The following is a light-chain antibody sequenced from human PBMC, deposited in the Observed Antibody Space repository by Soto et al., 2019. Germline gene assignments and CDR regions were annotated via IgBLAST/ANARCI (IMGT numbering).Light chain of an antibody. CDR2: GAS. V-gene: IGKV3-20*01. Sequence: EIVLTQSRCTLSLSPGERATLSCRVSQSVSSRYVAWYQQKLGQAPRLLIYGASSRATGIPDRFSGSGSGTDFTLTISRLEPEDFAVYYCQQFSSYPLTFGGGTKVDI. CDR3: QQFSSYPLT. CDR1: QSVSSRY. J-gene: IGKJ4*01.